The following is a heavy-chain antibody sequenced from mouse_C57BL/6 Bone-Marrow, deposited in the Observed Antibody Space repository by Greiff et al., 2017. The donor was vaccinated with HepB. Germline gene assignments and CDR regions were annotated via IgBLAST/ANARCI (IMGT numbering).Heavy chain of an antibody. V-gene: IGHV1-66*01. CDR2: IYPGSGNT. D-gene: IGHD1-1*01. CDR1: GYSFTSYY. J-gene: IGHJ4*01. CDR3: AKDYYGSYYAMDY. Sequence: LQESGPELVKPGASVKISCKASGYSFTSYYIHWVKQRPGQGLEWIGWIYPGSGNTKYNEKFKGKATLTADTSSSTAYMQLSSLTSEDSAVYYCAKDYYGSYYAMDYWGQGTSVTVSS.